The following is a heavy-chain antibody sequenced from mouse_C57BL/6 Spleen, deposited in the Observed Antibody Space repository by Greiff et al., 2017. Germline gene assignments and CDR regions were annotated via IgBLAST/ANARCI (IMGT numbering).Heavy chain of an antibody. CDR3: AKEGGKYYCGISCCFDV. CDR1: GYTFTSYW. D-gene: IGHD1-1*01. V-gene: IGHV1-52*01. Sequence: QVQLQQSGAELVRPGSSVKLSCKASGYTFTSYWMHWVKQRPIQGLEWIGNIDPSDSETHYNQKFKDKATLTVDKSSSTAYMPLCSLTSVVSALYYCAKEGGKYYCGISCCFDVWGTGTTVTVSS. CDR2: IDPSDSET. J-gene: IGHJ1*03.